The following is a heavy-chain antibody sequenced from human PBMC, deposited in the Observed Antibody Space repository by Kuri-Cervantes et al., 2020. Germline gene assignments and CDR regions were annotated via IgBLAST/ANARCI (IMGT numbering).Heavy chain of an antibody. Sequence: GGSLRLSCAASGFTFSSYEMNWDRQAPGKGLEWVSYISSSGSTIYYADSVKGRFTISRDNAKNSLYLQMNSLRAEDTAVYYCARDGYCSGGSCYTGGYFDYWGQGTLVTVSS. V-gene: IGHV3-48*03. CDR2: ISSSGSTI. CDR1: GFTFSSYE. CDR3: ARDGYCSGGSCYTGGYFDY. J-gene: IGHJ4*02. D-gene: IGHD2-15*01.